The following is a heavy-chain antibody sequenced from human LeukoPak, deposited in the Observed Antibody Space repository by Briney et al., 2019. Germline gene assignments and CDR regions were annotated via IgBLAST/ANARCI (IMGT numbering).Heavy chain of an antibody. CDR3: ARGGDSSGYYYADAFDI. CDR1: GGSISSGGYY. V-gene: IGHV4-31*03. Sequence: SETLSLTCTVSGGSISSGGYYWSWIRQHPGKGLEWIGYIYYSGSTYYNPSLKSRVTISVDTSKNQFSLKLSSVTAADTTVYYCARGGDSSGYYYADAFDIWGQGTMVTVSS. J-gene: IGHJ3*02. D-gene: IGHD3-22*01. CDR2: IYYSGST.